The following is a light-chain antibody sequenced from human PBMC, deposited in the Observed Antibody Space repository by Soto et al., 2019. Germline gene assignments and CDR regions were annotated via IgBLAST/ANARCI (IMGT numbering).Light chain of an antibody. CDR3: QQYGSSPLT. J-gene: IGKJ4*01. V-gene: IGKV3-20*01. Sequence: ETVLTQSPGTLSLSPGERATLSCRASQNIGSYLAWYQQKPGQAPRLLIYGASSRATGIPDRFSGSGSGTDFTLTISRLEPEDFAVYYCQQYGSSPLTFGGGTKVEI. CDR1: QNIGSY. CDR2: GAS.